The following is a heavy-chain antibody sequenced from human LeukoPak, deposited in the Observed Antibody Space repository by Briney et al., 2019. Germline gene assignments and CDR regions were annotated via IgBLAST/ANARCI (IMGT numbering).Heavy chain of an antibody. J-gene: IGHJ6*02. V-gene: IGHV1-18*01. CDR2: ISAYNGNT. D-gene: IGHD4-17*01. CDR1: GYTFINYG. CDR3: ARDVGDYGGNSPDYYYGMDV. Sequence: ASVKVSCKASGYTFINYGISWVRQAPGQGLEWMGWISAYNGNTNYAQKLQGRVTMTTDTSTSTAYMELRSLRSDDTAVYYCARDVGDYGGNSPDYYYGMDVWGQGTTVTVSS.